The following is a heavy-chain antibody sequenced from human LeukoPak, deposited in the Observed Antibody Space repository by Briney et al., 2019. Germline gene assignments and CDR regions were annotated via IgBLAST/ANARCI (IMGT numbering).Heavy chain of an antibody. V-gene: IGHV3-23*01. CDR2: ISGSGGST. Sequence: GGSLRLSCAASGFTFSSYAMSWVRQAPGKGLEWVSAISGSGGSTYYADSVKGRFTISRDNSKNTLYLQMNSLRAEDTAVYYCAKNLHDFWGGYTFDYWGQGTLVTVSS. CDR1: GFTFSSYA. J-gene: IGHJ4*02. CDR3: AKNLHDFWGGYTFDY. D-gene: IGHD3-3*01.